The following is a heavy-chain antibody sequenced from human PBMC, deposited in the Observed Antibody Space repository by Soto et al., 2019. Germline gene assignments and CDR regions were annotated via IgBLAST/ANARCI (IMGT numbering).Heavy chain of an antibody. CDR1: GFSLSSTDVG. J-gene: IGHJ5*02. Sequence: QITLKESGPTLVEPTQTLTLTCTFSGFSLSSTDVGVGWVRQSPGKALEWLAFIFWDDDKRSSPSLRSRLSITKDTVKNQVVLTMTNMDPVDTGTYFCALRSPFNGGWNEGWFDPWGQGTLVTVSS. CDR3: ALRSPFNGGWNEGWFDP. V-gene: IGHV2-5*02. CDR2: IFWDDDK. D-gene: IGHD1-1*01.